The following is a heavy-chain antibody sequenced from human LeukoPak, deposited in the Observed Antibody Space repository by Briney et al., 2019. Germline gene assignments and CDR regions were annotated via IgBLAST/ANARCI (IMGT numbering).Heavy chain of an antibody. V-gene: IGHV4-30-4*01. D-gene: IGHD5-18*01. CDR2: IYYSGST. J-gene: IGHJ4*02. CDR1: GGSISSGDYY. CDR3: ARAPRGYSYGYFDY. Sequence: SETLSLTCTVSGGSISSGDYYWSWIRQPPGKGLEWIGYIYYSGSTYYNPSLKSRVTISVDTSKNQFSLKLSSVTAADTAVCYCARAPRGYSYGYFDYWGLGTLVTVSS.